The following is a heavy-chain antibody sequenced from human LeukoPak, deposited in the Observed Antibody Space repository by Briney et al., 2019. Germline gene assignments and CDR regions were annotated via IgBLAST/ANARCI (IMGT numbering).Heavy chain of an antibody. J-gene: IGHJ4*02. CDR2: INPNSGGR. CDR3: ASFALREPFDY. CDR1: GYTFTGYY. V-gene: IGHV1-2*06. D-gene: IGHD3-16*01. Sequence: SSVTVSCKASGYTFTGYYMHWVGQAPRHGLEWMGRINPNSGGRNYYPKFQGRVTMTRENSINHAHLELSRLPSDDAAVYYCASFALREPFDYWGQGTLVTVSS.